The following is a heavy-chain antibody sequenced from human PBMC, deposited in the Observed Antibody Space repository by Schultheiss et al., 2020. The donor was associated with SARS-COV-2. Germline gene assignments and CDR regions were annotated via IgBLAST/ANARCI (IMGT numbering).Heavy chain of an antibody. V-gene: IGHV4-59*12. CDR1: GGSISSYY. Sequence: SETLSLTCTVSGGSISSYYSSWIRQPPGKGLEWIGYIYYSGSTNYNPSLKSRVTISVDKSKNQFSLKLSSVTAADTAVYYCARVRQQLVTYYFDYWGQGTLVTVSS. D-gene: IGHD6-13*01. J-gene: IGHJ4*02. CDR3: ARVRQQLVTYYFDY. CDR2: IYYSGST.